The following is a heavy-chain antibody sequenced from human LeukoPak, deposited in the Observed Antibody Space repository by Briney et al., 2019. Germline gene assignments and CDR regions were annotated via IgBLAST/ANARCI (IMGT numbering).Heavy chain of an antibody. CDR1: GGSISSSSYY. D-gene: IGHD3-22*01. CDR2: IYYSGST. V-gene: IGHV4-39*07. J-gene: IGHJ5*02. Sequence: PSETLSLTCTVSGGSISSSSYYWGWIRQPPGKGLEWIGSIYYSGSTYYNPSLKSRVTISVDTSKNQFSLKLSSVTAADTAVYYCARVYLTDHYYDSSGYLDRWGQGTLVTVSS. CDR3: ARVYLTDHYYDSSGYLDR.